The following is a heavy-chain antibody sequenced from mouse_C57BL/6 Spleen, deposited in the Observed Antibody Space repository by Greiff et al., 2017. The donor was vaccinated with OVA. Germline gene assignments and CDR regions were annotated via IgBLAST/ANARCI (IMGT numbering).Heavy chain of an antibody. J-gene: IGHJ3*01. D-gene: IGHD1-1*01. CDR2: INPYNGGT. CDR3: ARSGYYGSSYGGAY. Sequence: EVQLQESGPVLVKPGASVKMSCKASGYTFTDYYMTWVKQSHGKSLEWIGVINPYNGGTSYNQKFKGEATLTVDKSSSTAYMELNSLTSEDSAVYYCARSGYYGSSYGGAYWGQGTLVTVSA. V-gene: IGHV1-19*01. CDR1: GYTFTDYY.